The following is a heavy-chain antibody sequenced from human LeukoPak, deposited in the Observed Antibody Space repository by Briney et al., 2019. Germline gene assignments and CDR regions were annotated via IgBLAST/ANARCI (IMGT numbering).Heavy chain of an antibody. J-gene: IGHJ4*02. D-gene: IGHD1-1*01. CDR1: GFTFTDYG. Sequence: PGGSLRLSCAASGFTFTDYGIHWVRQAPGKGLEWVAFIRDDGTIKYYADSVKGRFTISRDNSRNTLHLQMNSLRTEDTAVYYCAKEGTASKPSDLDYWGQGTLVTVSS. CDR3: AKEGTASKPSDLDY. V-gene: IGHV3-30*02. CDR2: IRDDGTIK.